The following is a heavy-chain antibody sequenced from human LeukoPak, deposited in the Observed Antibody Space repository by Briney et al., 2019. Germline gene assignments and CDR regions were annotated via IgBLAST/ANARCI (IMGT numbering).Heavy chain of an antibody. V-gene: IGHV4-38-2*02. Sequence: SETLSLTCTVSGYSISSGYYWGWIRQPPGKGLEWIGSIYYSGSTHYNPSLESRVTISVDTSKNQFSLNLSSVTAADTAVYYCARVSLVRGAPDYYFDYWGQGTLVTVSS. CDR2: IYYSGST. J-gene: IGHJ4*02. D-gene: IGHD3-10*01. CDR3: ARVSLVRGAPDYYFDY. CDR1: GYSISSGYY.